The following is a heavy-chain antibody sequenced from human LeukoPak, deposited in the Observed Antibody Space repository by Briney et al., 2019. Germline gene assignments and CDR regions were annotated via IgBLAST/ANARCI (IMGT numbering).Heavy chain of an antibody. D-gene: IGHD6-13*01. J-gene: IGHJ4*02. CDR1: GFTFSSYE. Sequence: GGSLRLSCAASGFTFSSYEMNWVRQAPGKGLEWVSYISSSGSTIYYADSVKGRFTISRDNAKNSLYLQMNSLRAEDTAVYYCARNGGSSWFDYWDQGTLVTVSS. V-gene: IGHV3-48*03. CDR3: ARNGGSSWFDY. CDR2: ISSSGSTI.